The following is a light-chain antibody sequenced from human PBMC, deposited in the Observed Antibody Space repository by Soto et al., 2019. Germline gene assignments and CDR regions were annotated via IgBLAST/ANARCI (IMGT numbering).Light chain of an antibody. J-gene: IGLJ3*02. Sequence: QSVLTQTASVSGSPGQSITISCTGTSSDVGGYNYVSWYQQHPGKAPKLMIYDVSNRPSEVSNRFSGSKSDNTASLNISGLQAEDEADYYCSSYTTSSTLVFGGGTKVTVL. CDR2: DVS. CDR1: SSDVGGYNY. CDR3: SSYTTSSTLV. V-gene: IGLV2-14*01.